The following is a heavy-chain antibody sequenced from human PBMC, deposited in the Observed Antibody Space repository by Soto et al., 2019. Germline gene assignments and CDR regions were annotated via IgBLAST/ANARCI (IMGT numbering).Heavy chain of an antibody. V-gene: IGHV3-23*01. J-gene: IGHJ1*01. CDR3: AKGLIFGMASPFQH. CDR1: GFTFSTYA. D-gene: IGHD3-3*01. Sequence: GGSLRLSCAASGFTFSTYAMNWVRQAPGKGLEWVSGISGNGGNTYYADSVKGRFTISRDSSKDTLYLQMNSLRAEDTAVYYCAKGLIFGMASPFQHWGQGTLVTVSS. CDR2: ISGNGGNT.